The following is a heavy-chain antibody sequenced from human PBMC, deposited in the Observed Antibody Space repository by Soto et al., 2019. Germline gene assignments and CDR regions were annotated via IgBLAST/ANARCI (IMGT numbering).Heavy chain of an antibody. Sequence: GGSLRLSCAASGFTFDDYAMHWVRQAPGKGLEWVSSISVIGDYTFYADSVKGRFTISRDNAKNSLFLQMDSLRAEDTAVYFCARDSKNRQDGMDVWGQGTTVTVSS. CDR3: ARDSKNRQDGMDV. CDR2: ISVIGDYT. CDR1: GFTFDDYA. J-gene: IGHJ6*02. V-gene: IGHV3-21*01. D-gene: IGHD4-4*01.